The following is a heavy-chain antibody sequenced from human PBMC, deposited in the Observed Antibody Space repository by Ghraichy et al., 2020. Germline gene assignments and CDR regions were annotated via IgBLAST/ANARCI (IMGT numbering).Heavy chain of an antibody. CDR1: GFSLSSYG. CDR3: ARGSMVVRFFYYDGMDV. D-gene: IGHD4-23*01. J-gene: IGHJ6*02. Sequence: GGSLRLSCVGSGFSLSSYGMNWVRQSPGKGLEWVAYITSSSRRIFYAYSVKGRFTISRDNAQNSLSLQMNSLRDEDTAVYYCARGSMVVRFFYYDGMDVWGQGTTVTVSS. CDR2: ITSSSRRI. V-gene: IGHV3-48*02.